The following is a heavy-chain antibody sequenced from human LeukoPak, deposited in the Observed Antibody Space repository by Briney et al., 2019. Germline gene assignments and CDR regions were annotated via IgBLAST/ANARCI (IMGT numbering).Heavy chain of an antibody. CDR1: GFTFNQYV. D-gene: IGHD3-22*01. Sequence: PGGSLRLSCAASGFTFNQYVIHWARQAPGKGLEWVAVISNDGITRFYATSVKGRCTISRDDSKNTVYLQLSSLRVEDTAVYYCVGEGYYDSGGPFSGYFDYWGRGDLVTVSS. J-gene: IGHJ4*02. V-gene: IGHV3-30*04. CDR2: ISNDGITR. CDR3: VGEGYYDSGGPFSGYFDY.